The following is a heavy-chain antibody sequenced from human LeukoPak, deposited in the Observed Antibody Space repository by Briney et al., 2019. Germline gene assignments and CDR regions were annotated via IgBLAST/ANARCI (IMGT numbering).Heavy chain of an antibody. D-gene: IGHD3-9*01. V-gene: IGHV4-4*02. CDR1: GASIIGPKW. CDR2: IFHSGST. Sequence: SETLSLTCTVSGASIIGPKWWNWVRLSPGKGMEWIGEIFHSGSTHYNPSLKSRVTISVDTSKNQFSLKLSSVTAADTAVYYCARLTGYSSESWFDPWGQGTLVTVSS. CDR3: ARLTGYSSESWFDP. J-gene: IGHJ5*02.